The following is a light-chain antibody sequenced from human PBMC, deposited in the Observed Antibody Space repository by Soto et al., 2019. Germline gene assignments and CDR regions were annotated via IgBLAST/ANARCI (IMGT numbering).Light chain of an antibody. J-gene: IGLJ2*01. Sequence: QSVLTQPASVSGSPGQSITISCTGTSSDVGGYNYVSWYQHHPGKVPQLMIYDVSNRPSGVSNRFSGSKSGNTASLTISGLQAEDEADYYCSSYTSSSTLEVFGGGTK. CDR1: SSDVGGYNY. V-gene: IGLV2-14*03. CDR3: SSYTSSSTLEV. CDR2: DVS.